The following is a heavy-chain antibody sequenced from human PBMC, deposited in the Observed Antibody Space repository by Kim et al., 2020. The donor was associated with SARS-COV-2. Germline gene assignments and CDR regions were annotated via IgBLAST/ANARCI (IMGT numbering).Heavy chain of an antibody. D-gene: IGHD1-26*01. V-gene: IGHV1-18*01. CDR3: ARIVVGGSFEVDY. Sequence: EQKLPGRGTMTTETSTSTAYMELRSLRSDDTAVYYCARIVVGGSFEVDYWGQGTLVTVSS. J-gene: IGHJ4*02.